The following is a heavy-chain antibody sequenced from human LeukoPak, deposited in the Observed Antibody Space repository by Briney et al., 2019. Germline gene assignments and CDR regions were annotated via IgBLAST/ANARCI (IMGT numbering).Heavy chain of an antibody. CDR1: GFTFSSHW. D-gene: IGHD6-6*01. V-gene: IGHV3-7*01. CDR3: AKGYSSSSPAFDI. J-gene: IGHJ3*02. CDR2: IKPDGSEN. Sequence: GGSLRLSCAASGFTFSSHWMSWVRQPPGKGLEWVANIKPDGSENYYVDSVKGRFTISRDNAKNALYLEMNSLRAEDTAVYYCAKGYSSSSPAFDIWGQGTMVTVSS.